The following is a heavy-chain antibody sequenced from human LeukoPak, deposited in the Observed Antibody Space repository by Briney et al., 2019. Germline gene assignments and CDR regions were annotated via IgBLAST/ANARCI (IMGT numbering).Heavy chain of an antibody. CDR1: GGSISSYY. V-gene: IGHV4-59*01. CDR2: IYYSGST. Sequence: ASEILSLTCTVSGGSISSYYWSWIRQPPGKGLEWIGYIYYSGSTNYNPSLKSRVTISVDTSKNQFSLKLSSVTAADTAVYYCARARLRSYFDYWGQGTLVTVSS. J-gene: IGHJ4*02. D-gene: IGHD5/OR15-5a*01. CDR3: ARARLRSYFDY.